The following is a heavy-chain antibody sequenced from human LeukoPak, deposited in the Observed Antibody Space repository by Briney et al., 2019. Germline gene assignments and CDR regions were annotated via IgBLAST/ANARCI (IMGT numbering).Heavy chain of an antibody. J-gene: IGHJ4*02. CDR1: GFTFSSYA. V-gene: IGHV3-33*06. D-gene: IGHD3-22*01. CDR3: AKASSDSSGYWDYFDY. CDR2: IWYDGNNK. Sequence: GGSLRLSCAASGFTFSSYAMSWVRQAPGKGLEWVAVIWYDGNNKYYADSVKGRFTISKDNSKNTLYLQMNRLRAEDTAVYYCAKASSDSSGYWDYFDYWGQGTLVTVSS.